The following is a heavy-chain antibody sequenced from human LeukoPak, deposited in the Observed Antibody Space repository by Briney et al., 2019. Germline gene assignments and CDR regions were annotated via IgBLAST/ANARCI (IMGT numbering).Heavy chain of an antibody. J-gene: IGHJ4*02. CDR2: IYPGDSDT. CDR1: GYSFSSYW. CDR3: ARRRSSSWLDY. D-gene: IGHD6-13*01. Sequence: GESLKISCKGSGYSFSSYWIGRVRQMPGKGLEWMGIIYPGDSDTRYSPSFQGQVTITADKSISTAYLQWSSLKASDTAMYYCARRRSSSWLDYWGQGTLVTVSS. V-gene: IGHV5-51*01.